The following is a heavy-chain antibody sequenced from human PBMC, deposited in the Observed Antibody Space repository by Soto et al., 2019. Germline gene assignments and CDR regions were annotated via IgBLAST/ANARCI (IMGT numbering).Heavy chain of an antibody. CDR3: ARVTMVRAVISYFDY. CDR1: GGSINSSNW. Sequence: PSETLSLTCAVSGGSINSSNWWSWVRQPPGKGLEWIGEIYHSGSTNYNLSLKSRVTISVDKSKNQFSLKLSSVTAADTAVYYCARVTMVRAVISYFDYWGQGTLVTVS. J-gene: IGHJ4*02. V-gene: IGHV4-4*02. D-gene: IGHD3-10*01. CDR2: IYHSGST.